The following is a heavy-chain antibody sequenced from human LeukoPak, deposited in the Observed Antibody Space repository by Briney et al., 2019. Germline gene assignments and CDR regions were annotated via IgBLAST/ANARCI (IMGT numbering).Heavy chain of an antibody. D-gene: IGHD3-22*01. V-gene: IGHV4-59*01. CDR1: GGSINGYY. J-gene: IGHJ4*02. CDR3: ARGGYYDGSGYFDYKYDY. CDR2: IYYSGGT. Sequence: PSETLSLTCTVSGGSINGYYWSWIRQPPGKGLEWIGYIYYSGGTNYSPSLKSRLTISLDTSKNQFSLKLSSVTAADAAVYYCARGGYYDGSGYFDYKYDYWGQGTVVPVSS.